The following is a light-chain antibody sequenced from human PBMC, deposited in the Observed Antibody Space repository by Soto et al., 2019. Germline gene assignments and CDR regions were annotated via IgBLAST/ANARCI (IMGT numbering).Light chain of an antibody. Sequence: EIVLTQSPDTLSLSPGERATLSCRASQNVSNNYLAWYQQKPGQSPRLLIYGASSRATGIPDRFSGSGSGTDFTLTISRLEPEDFAVYYCQPYGSSPYTFGQGTKLEIK. V-gene: IGKV3-20*01. J-gene: IGKJ2*01. CDR1: QNVSNNY. CDR3: QPYGSSPYT. CDR2: GAS.